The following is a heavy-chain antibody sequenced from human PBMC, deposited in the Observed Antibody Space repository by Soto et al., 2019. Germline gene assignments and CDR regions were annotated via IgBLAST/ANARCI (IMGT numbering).Heavy chain of an antibody. D-gene: IGHD3-22*01. CDR1: CGSFSGYY. CDR3: ARGKGAAMIVVVITAPSYFDY. CDR2: INHSGST. J-gene: IGHJ4*02. V-gene: IGHV4-34*01. Sequence: PSETLSLTCAVYCGSFSGYYWSWIRQPPGKGLEWIGEINHSGSTNYNPSLKSRVTIPVDTSKNQFSLKLSSVTAADTAVYYCARGKGAAMIVVVITAPSYFDYWGQGTLVTVSS.